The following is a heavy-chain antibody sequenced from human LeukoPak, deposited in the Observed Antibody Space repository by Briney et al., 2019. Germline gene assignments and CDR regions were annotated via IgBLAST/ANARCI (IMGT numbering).Heavy chain of an antibody. CDR2: IYYSGST. D-gene: IGHD3-3*01. V-gene: IGHV4-59*01. Sequence: SETLSLTCTVSGGSISSYYWSWIRQPAGKGLEWIGYIYYSGSTNYNPSLKSRVTISVDTSKNQFSLKLSSVTAADTAVYYCAREFYGAASLGYWGQGTLVTVSS. CDR1: GGSISSYY. J-gene: IGHJ4*02. CDR3: AREFYGAASLGY.